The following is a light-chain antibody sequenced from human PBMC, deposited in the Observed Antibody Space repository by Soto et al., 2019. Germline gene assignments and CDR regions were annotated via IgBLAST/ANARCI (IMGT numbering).Light chain of an antibody. Sequence: QSALTQPASVSGSPGQSITISCTGTSSDVGGYNFVSWYQQHPGKAPKLMIFEVNNRPSGVSNRFSGSKSGNTASLTISGLQAEDEADYFCTSSTSGSLYVFGTGTKVTVL. CDR1: SSDVGGYNF. V-gene: IGLV2-14*01. J-gene: IGLJ1*01. CDR2: EVN. CDR3: TSSTSGSLYV.